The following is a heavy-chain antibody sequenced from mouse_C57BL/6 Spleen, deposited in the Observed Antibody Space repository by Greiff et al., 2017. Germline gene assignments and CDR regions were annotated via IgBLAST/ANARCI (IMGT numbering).Heavy chain of an antibody. Sequence: QVHVKQPGTELVKPGASVKLSCKASGYTFTSYWMHWVKQRPGQGLEWIGNINPSNGGTNYNEKFKSKATLTVDKSSSTAYMQLSSLTSEDSAVYYCARRGTTVVSSPYFDYWGQGTTLTVSS. D-gene: IGHD1-1*01. CDR2: INPSNGGT. V-gene: IGHV1-53*01. CDR3: ARRGTTVVSSPYFDY. CDR1: GYTFTSYW. J-gene: IGHJ2*01.